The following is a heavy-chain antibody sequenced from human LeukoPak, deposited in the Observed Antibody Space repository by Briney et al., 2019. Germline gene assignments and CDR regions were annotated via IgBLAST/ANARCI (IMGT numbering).Heavy chain of an antibody. CDR2: INHSGST. CDR1: GASISSYY. J-gene: IGHJ5*02. V-gene: IGHV4-34*01. Sequence: SETLSLTCTVSGASISSYYWSWIRQPPGKGLEWIGEINHSGSTNYNPSLKSRVTISVDTSKNQFSLKLSSVTAADTAVYYCARGEYWFDPWGQGTLVTVSS. CDR3: ARGEYWFDP.